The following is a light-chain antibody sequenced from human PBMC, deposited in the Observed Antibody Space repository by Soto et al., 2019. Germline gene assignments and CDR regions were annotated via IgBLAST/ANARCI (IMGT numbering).Light chain of an antibody. CDR2: EVS. J-gene: IGLJ1*01. V-gene: IGLV2-23*02. CDR1: SNYNL. Sequence: QSVLTQPASVSGSPGQSITISCTGTSNYNLVSWYQQHPGKAPKLVIYEVSERPSGVSNRFSGSKSGNTASLTISGLQAEDEADYYCCSYPCSSILYVFVTVYEVTVL. CDR3: CSYPCSSILYV.